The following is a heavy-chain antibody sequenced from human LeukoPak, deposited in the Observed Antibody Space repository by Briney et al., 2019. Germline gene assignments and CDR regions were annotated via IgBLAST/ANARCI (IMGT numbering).Heavy chain of an antibody. V-gene: IGHV3-9*01. D-gene: IGHD4/OR15-4a*01. J-gene: IGHJ3*02. CDR3: AKDLSNYDAFDI. Sequence: SLRLSCAASGFTFDDYAMHWVRQAPGKGMEWVSGISWNSGSIGYADSVKGRFTISRDNAKNSLYLQMNSLRAEDTALYYCAKDLSNYDAFDIWGQGTMVTVSS. CDR1: GFTFDDYA. CDR2: ISWNSGSI.